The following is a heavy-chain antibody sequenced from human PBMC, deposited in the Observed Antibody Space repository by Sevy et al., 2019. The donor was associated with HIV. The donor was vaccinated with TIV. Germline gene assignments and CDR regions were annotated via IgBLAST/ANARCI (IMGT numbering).Heavy chain of an antibody. CDR1: GGSISSISNY. J-gene: IGHJ6*03. CDR3: VSLSPFYHYIAV. V-gene: IGHV4-39*01. Sequence: SETLSLTCGVSGGSISSISNYWGWIRQPPGRELEWIGSLYYEGTTYYNPSLLSRVRISVNTSKHLFSLDLTSLTAAETAVYYCVSLSPFYHYIAVWGKGTTVTVSS. CDR2: LYYEGTT.